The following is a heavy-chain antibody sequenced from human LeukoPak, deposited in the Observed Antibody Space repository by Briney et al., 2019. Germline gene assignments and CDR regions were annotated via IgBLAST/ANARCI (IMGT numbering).Heavy chain of an antibody. CDR3: VRDAGGYDS. D-gene: IGHD5-12*01. Sequence: PGGSLRLSCAASGFSFSTYWMSWVRQTPGKGLEWVANIKEDGSKDYYVDSVKGRFTISRDNTKNSLYLQMNSLRVEDSAVYYCVRDAGGYDSWGQGTLVTVSS. V-gene: IGHV3-7*01. J-gene: IGHJ5*01. CDR2: IKEDGSKD. CDR1: GFSFSTYW.